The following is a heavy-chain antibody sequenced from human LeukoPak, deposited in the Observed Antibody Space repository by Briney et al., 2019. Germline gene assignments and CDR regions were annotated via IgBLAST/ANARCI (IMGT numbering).Heavy chain of an antibody. V-gene: IGHV3-21*01. CDR2: ISSSSSYI. D-gene: IGHD5-12*01. CDR1: GFTFSSYS. CDR3: ARDYRPAVAKVFAPYLVQKYFDY. J-gene: IGHJ4*02. Sequence: PGGSLRLSCAASGFTFSSYSMNWVRQAPGKGLEWVSSISSSSSYIYYADSVKGRFTISRDNAKNSLHLQMNSLRVEDTAVYYCARDYRPAVAKVFAPYLVQKYFDYWGQGTLVTVSS.